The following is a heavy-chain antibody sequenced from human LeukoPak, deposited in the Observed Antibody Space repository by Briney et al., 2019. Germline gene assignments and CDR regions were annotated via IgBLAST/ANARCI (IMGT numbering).Heavy chain of an antibody. V-gene: IGHV3-30*18. Sequence: GRSLRLSCAASGFTFSSYGMHWVRQAPGKGLEWLAVISYDGSNKYYADSVKGRFTISRDNSKNTLYLQMNSLRAEDTAVYYCAKGGYYYGSGSYHEGYFDYWGQGTLVTVSS. CDR1: GFTFSSYG. J-gene: IGHJ4*02. CDR3: AKGGYYYGSGSYHEGYFDY. D-gene: IGHD3-10*01. CDR2: ISYDGSNK.